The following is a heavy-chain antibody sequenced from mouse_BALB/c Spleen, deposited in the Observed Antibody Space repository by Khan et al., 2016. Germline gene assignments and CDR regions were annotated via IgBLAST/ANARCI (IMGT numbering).Heavy chain of an antibody. CDR2: ISYSGST. D-gene: IGHD2-3*01. V-gene: IGHV3-2*02. CDR3: ARKNEGYYIYFDY. CDR1: GYSITSDYA. Sequence: EVQLVESGPGLVKPSQSLSLTCTVTGYSITSDYAWNWIRQFPGNKLEWMGYISYSGSTSYNPSLKSRISITRDTSKNQFFLQLNSVTTEDTATYDWARKNEGYYIYFDYWCQGTTLTVSS. J-gene: IGHJ2*01.